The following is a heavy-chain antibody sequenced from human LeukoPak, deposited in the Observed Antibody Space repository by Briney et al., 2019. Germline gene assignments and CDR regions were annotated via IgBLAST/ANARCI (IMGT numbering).Heavy chain of an antibody. J-gene: IGHJ4*02. V-gene: IGHV3-30*02. Sequence: GGSLRLSCAASGFTFSSYGMHWVRQAPGKGLEWVAFIRYDGSNKYYADSVKGRFTISRDNSKNTLYLQMNSLRAEDTAVYYCARDGDYSWYYFDYWGQGTLVTVSS. CDR2: IRYDGSNK. CDR3: ARDGDYSWYYFDY. CDR1: GFTFSSYG. D-gene: IGHD3-22*01.